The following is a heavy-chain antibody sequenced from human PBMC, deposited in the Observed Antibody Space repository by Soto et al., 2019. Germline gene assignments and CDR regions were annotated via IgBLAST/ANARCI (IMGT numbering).Heavy chain of an antibody. CDR3: AKDLQAARVSAG. J-gene: IGHJ4*02. Sequence: GGSLRLSCAASGFTFSSYAMSWVPQAPGKGLEWVSAISGSGGSTYYADSVKGRFTISRDNSKNTLYLQMNSLRAEDTAVYYCAKDLQAARVSAGWGQGTLVTVSS. CDR1: GFTFSSYA. V-gene: IGHV3-23*01. D-gene: IGHD6-6*01. CDR2: ISGSGGST.